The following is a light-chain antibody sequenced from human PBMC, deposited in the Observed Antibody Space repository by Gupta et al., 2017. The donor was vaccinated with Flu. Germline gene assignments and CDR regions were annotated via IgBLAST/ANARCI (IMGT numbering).Light chain of an antibody. Sequence: EIVMTQSPATLSVSPGERATLSCRASQSVSSNLAWYQQKPGQAPRLLIYGASTRATGIPARFSGSGSGTEFTLTISSLQSEDFAVYYCQQHNNCPKTFGQGTKVEIK. CDR2: GAS. CDR3: QQHNNCPKT. V-gene: IGKV3-15*01. CDR1: QSVSSN. J-gene: IGKJ2*01.